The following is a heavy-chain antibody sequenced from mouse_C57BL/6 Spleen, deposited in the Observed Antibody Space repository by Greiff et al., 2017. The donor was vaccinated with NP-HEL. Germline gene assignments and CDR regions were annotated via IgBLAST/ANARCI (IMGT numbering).Heavy chain of an antibody. V-gene: IGHV1-69*01. J-gene: IGHJ1*03. CDR2: IDPSDSYT. CDR3: AKNYGSSPSYWYFDV. D-gene: IGHD1-1*01. Sequence: VQLQQPGAELVMPGASVKLSCKASGYTFTSYWMHWVKQRPGQGLEWIGEIDPSDSYTNYNQKFKGKSTLTVDKSSSTAYMQLSSLTSEDSAVYYCAKNYGSSPSYWYFDVWGTGTTVTVSS. CDR1: GYTFTSYW.